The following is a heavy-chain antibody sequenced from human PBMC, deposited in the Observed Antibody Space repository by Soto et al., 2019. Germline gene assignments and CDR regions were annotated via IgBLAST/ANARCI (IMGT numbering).Heavy chain of an antibody. Sequence: TSETLSLTCTVSGGSISSGGYYWSWIRQHPGKGLEWIGYIYYSGSTYYNPSLKSRVTISVDTSKNQFSLKLSSVTAADTAVYYCARNGGAYEYYYYYMDVWGKGTTVTVSS. CDR3: ARNGGAYEYYYYYMDV. V-gene: IGHV4-31*03. J-gene: IGHJ6*03. CDR1: GGSISSGGYY. D-gene: IGHD5-12*01. CDR2: IYYSGST.